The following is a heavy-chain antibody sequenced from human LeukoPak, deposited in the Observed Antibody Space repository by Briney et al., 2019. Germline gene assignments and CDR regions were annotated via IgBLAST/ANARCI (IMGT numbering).Heavy chain of an antibody. CDR2: IIPIFGTA. V-gene: IGHV1-69*05. D-gene: IGHD3-16*02. J-gene: IGHJ4*02. CDR1: GYTFTSYG. Sequence: ASVKVSCKASGYTFTSYGISWVRQAPGQGLEWMGGIIPIFGTANYAQKFQGRVTITTDESTSTAYMELSSLRSEDTAVYYCAREPLRLGELSLKTYYFDYWGQGTLVTVSS. CDR3: AREPLRLGELSLKTYYFDY.